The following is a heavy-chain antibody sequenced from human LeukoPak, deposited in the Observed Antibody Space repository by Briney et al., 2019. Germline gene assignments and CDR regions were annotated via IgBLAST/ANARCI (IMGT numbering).Heavy chain of an antibody. Sequence: PGGSLRLSCAASGFTFSNAWMSWVRQAPGKGLEWVGRIKSKTDGGTTDYAAPVKGRFTISRDDSKNTLYLLMNSLKTEDTAVYYCTTDAWIQLWFGSGGFGAFDIWGQGTMVTVSS. CDR1: GFTFSNAW. CDR2: IKSKTDGGTT. J-gene: IGHJ3*02. CDR3: TTDAWIQLWFGSGGFGAFDI. V-gene: IGHV3-15*01. D-gene: IGHD5-18*01.